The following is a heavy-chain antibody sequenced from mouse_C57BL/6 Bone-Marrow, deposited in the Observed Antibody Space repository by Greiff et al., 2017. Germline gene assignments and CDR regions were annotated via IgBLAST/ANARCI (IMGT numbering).Heavy chain of an antibody. J-gene: IGHJ3*01. CDR2: ISYDGSN. Sequence: DVKLQESGPGLVKPSQSLSLTCSVTGYSITSGYYWNWIRQFPGNKLEWMGYISYDGSNNYNPSLKNRISITRDTSKNQFFLKLNSVTTEDTATYYCARDREWFAYWGQGTLVTVSA. CDR1: GYSITSGYY. CDR3: ARDREWFAY. D-gene: IGHD3-3*01. V-gene: IGHV3-6*01.